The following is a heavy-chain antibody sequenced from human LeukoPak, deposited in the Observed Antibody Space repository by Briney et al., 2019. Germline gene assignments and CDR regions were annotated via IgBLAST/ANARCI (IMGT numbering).Heavy chain of an antibody. V-gene: IGHV3-21*01. J-gene: IGHJ4*02. Sequence: GGSLRLSCAASGFTFSSYSMNWVRQAPGKGLEWVSSISGSSSYIYYADSVKGRFTISRDNSKNTVYLQMNSLGGEDTAVYYCAREIFGSGSYPDYWGQGTLVTVSS. CDR3: AREIFGSGSYPDY. D-gene: IGHD3-10*01. CDR1: GFTFSSYS. CDR2: ISGSSSYI.